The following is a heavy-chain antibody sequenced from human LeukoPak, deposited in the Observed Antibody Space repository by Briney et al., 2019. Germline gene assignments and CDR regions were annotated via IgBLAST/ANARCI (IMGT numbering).Heavy chain of an antibody. V-gene: IGHV3-23*01. D-gene: IGHD5-24*01. CDR1: GFTFSSYA. CDR2: ISGSGGST. J-gene: IGHJ4*02. Sequence: GGSLRLSCAASGFTFSSYAMSWVRQAPGKGLEWVSAISGSGGSTYYADSVKGRFTISRDNSKSTLFLQMNSLRAEDTAVHYCAKDPRVGSRVATPCHWGQGTLVTVSS. CDR3: AKDPRVGSRVATPCH.